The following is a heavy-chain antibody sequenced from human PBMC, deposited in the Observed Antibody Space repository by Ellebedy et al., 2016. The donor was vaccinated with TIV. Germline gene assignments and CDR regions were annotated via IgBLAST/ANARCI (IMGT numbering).Heavy chain of an antibody. CDR1: GFTFRTYS. Sequence: GESLKISCAASGFTFRTYSLNWFRQAPGKGLEWVSVTYSGGSTYYADSVKGRFTTSRDNSKNTVYLQMNSLRAEDTAVYYCARGVLSGYWGQGTLVTVSS. CDR2: TYSGGST. J-gene: IGHJ4*02. CDR3: ARGVLSGY. V-gene: IGHV3-53*01. D-gene: IGHD2/OR15-2a*01.